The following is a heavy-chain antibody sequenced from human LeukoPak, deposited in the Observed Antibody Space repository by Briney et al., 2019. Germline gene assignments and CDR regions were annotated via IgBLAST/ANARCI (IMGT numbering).Heavy chain of an antibody. D-gene: IGHD6-25*01. J-gene: IGHJ4*02. CDR3: AGRSYSSGFYYFDY. V-gene: IGHV4-59*08. Sequence: PSETLSLTCTVSGGSTTSYYWSWIRQSPGKGLEWIGYIYYSGSTNYNPSLKSRVTISVDTSKNQFSLKLSSVTAADTAVYYCAGRSYSSGFYYFDYWGQGTLVTVSS. CDR2: IYYSGST. CDR1: GGSTTSYY.